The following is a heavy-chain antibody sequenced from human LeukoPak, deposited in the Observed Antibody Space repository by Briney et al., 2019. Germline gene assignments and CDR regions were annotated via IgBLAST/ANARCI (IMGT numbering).Heavy chain of an antibody. CDR1: GYTFTNNF. Sequence: ASVKVSCKASGYTFTNNFMHWVRQAPGQGLEWIGIINPSGDNTWYAQKFQGRVTMTRDMATSTDYLEVSSLRSEDTAVYYCARDPYSGSYYPLNYFDYWGQGTLVTVSS. CDR2: INPSGDNT. CDR3: ARDPYSGSYYPLNYFDY. J-gene: IGHJ4*02. D-gene: IGHD1-26*01. V-gene: IGHV1-46*01.